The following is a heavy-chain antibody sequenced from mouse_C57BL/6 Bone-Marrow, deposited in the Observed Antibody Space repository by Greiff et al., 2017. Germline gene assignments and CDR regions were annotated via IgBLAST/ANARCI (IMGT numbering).Heavy chain of an antibody. CDR1: GYTFTSYW. V-gene: IGHV1-55*01. D-gene: IGHD2-3*01. J-gene: IGHJ3*01. Sequence: HVQLQQPGAELVKPGASVKMSCKASGYTFTSYWITWVKQRPGQGLEWIGDIYPGSGSTNYNEKFKSKATLTVDTSSSTAYMQLSSLTSEDSAVYYCAREGFYDGYYSWFAYWGQGTRVSDAA. CDR2: IYPGSGST. CDR3: AREGFYDGYYSWFAY.